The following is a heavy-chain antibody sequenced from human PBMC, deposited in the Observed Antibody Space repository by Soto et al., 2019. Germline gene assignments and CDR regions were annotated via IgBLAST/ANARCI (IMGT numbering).Heavy chain of an antibody. Sequence: SETLSLTCTASGGSISSYYWSWIRQPPGKGLEWIGYIYYSGSTNYNPSLKSRVTISVDTSKNQFSLKLSSVTAADTAVYYCARDKVAGHYYYGMDVWGQGTTVTVSS. J-gene: IGHJ6*02. CDR3: ARDKVAGHYYYGMDV. CDR1: GGSISSYY. D-gene: IGHD6-19*01. CDR2: IYYSGST. V-gene: IGHV4-59*01.